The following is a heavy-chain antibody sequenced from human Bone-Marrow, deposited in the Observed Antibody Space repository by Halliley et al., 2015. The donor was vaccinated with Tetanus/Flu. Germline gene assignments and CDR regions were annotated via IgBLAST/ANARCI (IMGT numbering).Heavy chain of an antibody. CDR1: GGSISSGGYY. CDR2: IYYSGST. Sequence: TLSLTCTVSGGSISSGGYYWSWIHQHPGKGLEWIGYIYYSGSTYYNPSLKSRVTMSIDTSQNQFSLQLSSVTAADTAVYYCAREKYGVYVFDSWGQGTLVTVSS. V-gene: IGHV4-31*03. D-gene: IGHD4-17*01. J-gene: IGHJ4*02. CDR3: AREKYGVYVFDS.